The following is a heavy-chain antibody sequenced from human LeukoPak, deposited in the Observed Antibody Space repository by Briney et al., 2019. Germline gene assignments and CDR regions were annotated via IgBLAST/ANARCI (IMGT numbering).Heavy chain of an antibody. V-gene: IGHV3-30*04. CDR3: ARDGWELLGGDAFDI. Sequence: GGSLRLSCAASGFTFSSYAMHWVRQAPGKGLEWVAVISYDGSNKYYADSVKGRFTISRDNSKNTLYLQMNSLRAEDTAVYYCARDGWELLGGDAFDIWGQGTMVTVSS. D-gene: IGHD1-26*01. J-gene: IGHJ3*02. CDR2: ISYDGSNK. CDR1: GFTFSSYA.